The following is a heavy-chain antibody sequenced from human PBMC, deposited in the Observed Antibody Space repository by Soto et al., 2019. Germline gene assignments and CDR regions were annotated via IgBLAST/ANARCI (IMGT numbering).Heavy chain of an antibody. V-gene: IGHV3-23*01. CDR1: GFTFSSYP. D-gene: IGHD1-1*01. CDR3: AKKRSLNKALFDY. Sequence: LSLSFAASGFTFSSYPMSWVRQAPGKGLEWVSAISGSGGGTYYTESVEGRSTISRDNSKNTLYLQMNSLRAEDTAIYYCAKKRSLNKALFDYWGQVTLVTVSP. J-gene: IGHJ4*02. CDR2: ISGSGGGT.